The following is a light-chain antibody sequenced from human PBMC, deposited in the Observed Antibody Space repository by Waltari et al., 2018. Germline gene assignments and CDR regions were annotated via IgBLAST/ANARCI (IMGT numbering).Light chain of an antibody. Sequence: DIQMTQSPSAMSASVGDRVAITCRASQDIGNYLAWFQQKPGTVPKRLIYAVSSLESGVPSRFSGSDSGTEFTLTINRLQPEDLATYFCQQFNSYPPTFGGGTKVEIK. J-gene: IGKJ4*01. CDR3: QQFNSYPPT. CDR2: AVS. CDR1: QDIGNY. V-gene: IGKV1-17*03.